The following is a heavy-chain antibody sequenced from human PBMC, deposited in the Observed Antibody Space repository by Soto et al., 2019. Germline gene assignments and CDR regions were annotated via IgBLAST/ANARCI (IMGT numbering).Heavy chain of an antibody. V-gene: IGHV1-2*04. D-gene: IGHD2-15*01. J-gene: IGHJ6*02. Sequence: ASVKVSCKASGYTFTGYYMHWVRQAPGQGLEWMGWINPNSGGTNYVQKFQGWVTMTRDTSISTAYMELSRLRSDDTAVYYCARYGTGGCSGGSCYSSGYYYYGMDVWGQGTTVTVSS. CDR2: INPNSGGT. CDR3: ARYGTGGCSGGSCYSSGYYYYGMDV. CDR1: GYTFTGYY.